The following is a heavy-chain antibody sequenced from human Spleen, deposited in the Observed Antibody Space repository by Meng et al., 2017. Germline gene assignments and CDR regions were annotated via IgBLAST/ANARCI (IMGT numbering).Heavy chain of an antibody. CDR3: AIYDFWSGPP. J-gene: IGHJ5*02. CDR2: ISFDGSKK. CDR1: GFAFNTYR. Sequence: QVQLVESGGVVVQPGGSLRLSCAASGFAFNTYRVHWDRQAPGKGLEWVAIISFDGSKKYYADSVKGRFTISRDNSKNTLYLQMNSLRIEDTAVYYCAIYDFWSGPPWGQGTLVTVSS. V-gene: IGHV3-30*04. D-gene: IGHD3-3*01.